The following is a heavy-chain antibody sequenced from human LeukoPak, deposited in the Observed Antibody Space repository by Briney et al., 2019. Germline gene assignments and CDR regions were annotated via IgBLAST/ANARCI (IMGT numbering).Heavy chain of an antibody. J-gene: IGHJ4*02. Sequence: GGSLRLSCAASGFTFSSYWMHWVRQAPGKGLVWVSRINSDGSSTSYADSVKGRFTISRDNAKNTLYLRMNSLRAEDTAVYYCARGERRAIYYFDYWGQGTLVTVSS. CDR1: GFTFSSYW. CDR2: INSDGSST. V-gene: IGHV3-74*01. CDR3: ARGERRAIYYFDY.